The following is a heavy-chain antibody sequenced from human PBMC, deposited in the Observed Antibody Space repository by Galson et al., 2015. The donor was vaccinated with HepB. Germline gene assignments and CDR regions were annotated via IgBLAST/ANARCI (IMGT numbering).Heavy chain of an antibody. Sequence: SLRLSCAVSGFTFDDYAMHWVRQAPGKGLEWVSGITWNSGSIGYADSVKGRFTISRDNAKNSLYLQMNSLRAEDTALYYCARVRGRSGYGRVGSFDHWGQGTLVTVSS. CDR2: ITWNSGSI. CDR1: GFTFDDYA. V-gene: IGHV3-9*01. CDR3: ARVRGRSGYGRVGSFDH. D-gene: IGHD5-12*01. J-gene: IGHJ4*02.